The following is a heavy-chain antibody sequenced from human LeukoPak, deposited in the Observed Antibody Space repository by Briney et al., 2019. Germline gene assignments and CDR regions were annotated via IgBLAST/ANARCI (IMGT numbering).Heavy chain of an antibody. D-gene: IGHD6-19*01. J-gene: IGHJ3*02. Sequence: SETLSLTCTVSGGSISSSSYNWGWIRQPPGKGLEWIGSIYYSGSTYYNPSLKSRVTISVDTSKNQFSLKLSSVTAADTAVYYCARRITIIAVAGMIDAFDIWGQGTMVTVSS. V-gene: IGHV4-39*01. CDR3: ARRITIIAVAGMIDAFDI. CDR1: GGSISSSSYN. CDR2: IYYSGST.